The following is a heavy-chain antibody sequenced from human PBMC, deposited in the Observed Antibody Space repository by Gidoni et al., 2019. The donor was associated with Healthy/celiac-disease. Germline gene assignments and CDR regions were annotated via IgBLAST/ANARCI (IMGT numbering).Heavy chain of an antibody. Sequence: EVQLLESGGSLVQPSGSLRLDCAACGFTFSSYAMSWVRPAPGKGREWLPGIRGRFGSTYYADSVKGRFTISRDNSKNTLYLQMNSLRAEDTAVYYGAKASGTRGYYYYYGMDVWGQGTTVTVSS. CDR3: AKASGTRGYYYYYGMDV. D-gene: IGHD1-1*01. J-gene: IGHJ6*02. V-gene: IGHV3-23*01. CDR2: IRGRFGST. CDR1: GFTFSSYA.